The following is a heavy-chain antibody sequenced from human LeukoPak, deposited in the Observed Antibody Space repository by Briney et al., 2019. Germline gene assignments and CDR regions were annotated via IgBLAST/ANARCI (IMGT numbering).Heavy chain of an antibody. Sequence: GGSLRLSCAASGFTFSSYSMNWVRQAPGKGLEWVSSISSSSYIYYADSVKGRFTISRDNAKNSLYLQMNSLRAEDTAVYYCARETGYGTYYFDYWGQGTLVTVSS. D-gene: IGHD5-12*01. CDR2: ISSSSYI. V-gene: IGHV3-21*01. J-gene: IGHJ4*02. CDR3: ARETGYGTYYFDY. CDR1: GFTFSSYS.